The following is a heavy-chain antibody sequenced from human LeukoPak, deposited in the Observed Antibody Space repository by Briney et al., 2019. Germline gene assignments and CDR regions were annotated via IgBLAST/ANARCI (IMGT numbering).Heavy chain of an antibody. CDR3: AKGSSYYGSGSYYNDAFDYMDV. D-gene: IGHD3-10*01. Sequence: GGSLRLSCAASGFTFSGYAMSWVRQAPGKGLEWVSAISGSGGSTYYADSVKGRFTISRDNSKNTLYLQMNSLRAEDTAVYYCAKGSSYYGSGSYYNDAFDYMDVWGKGTTVTVSS. CDR2: ISGSGGST. V-gene: IGHV3-23*01. J-gene: IGHJ6*03. CDR1: GFTFSGYA.